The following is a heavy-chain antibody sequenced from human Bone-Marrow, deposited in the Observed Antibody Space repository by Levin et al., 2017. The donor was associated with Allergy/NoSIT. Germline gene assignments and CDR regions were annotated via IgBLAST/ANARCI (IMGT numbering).Heavy chain of an antibody. Sequence: GSLRLSCTVSGGVIKDYYWGWIRQTPGKGLEWIGFTFHSGSTNYSPSLRGRVTTLVDTSKSQFSLNLPSATAADAAVYFFVVLQPSPTRFGAAAAIFDYWGQGTLVAVSS. J-gene: IGHJ4*02. CDR2: TFHSGST. CDR3: VVLQPSPTRFGAAAAIFDY. D-gene: IGHD6-13*01. CDR1: GGVIKDYY. V-gene: IGHV4-59*01.